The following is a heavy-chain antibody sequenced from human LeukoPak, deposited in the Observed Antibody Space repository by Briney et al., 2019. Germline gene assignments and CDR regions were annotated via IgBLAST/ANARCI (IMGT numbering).Heavy chain of an antibody. D-gene: IGHD3-3*01. CDR3: ASSKEYYDFWSGPLYFDY. CDR2: IYYSGST. CDR1: GGSISSYY. J-gene: IGHJ4*02. Sequence: SETLSLTCTVSGGSISSYYWSWIRQPPGKGLEWIGYIYYSGSTNYNPSLKSRVTISVDTSKNQFSLKLSSMTAADTAVYYCASSKEYYDFWSGPLYFDYWGQGTLVTVSS. V-gene: IGHV4-59*01.